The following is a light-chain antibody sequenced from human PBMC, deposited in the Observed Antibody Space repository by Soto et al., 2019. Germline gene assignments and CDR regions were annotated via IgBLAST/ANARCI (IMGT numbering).Light chain of an antibody. Sequence: QSALTQPASVSGSPGQSITISCTGTSRDVGGYNYVSWYQQHPGKAPRLLIYDVTYRPSGVSNRFSGSKSGNTASLTISGLQAEDEADYYCSSFASSSTPVIFGGGTKLTVL. J-gene: IGLJ2*01. CDR2: DVT. V-gene: IGLV2-14*01. CDR1: SRDVGGYNY. CDR3: SSFASSSTPVI.